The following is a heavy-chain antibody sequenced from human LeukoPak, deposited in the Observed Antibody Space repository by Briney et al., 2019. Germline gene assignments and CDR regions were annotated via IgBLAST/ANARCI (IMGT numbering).Heavy chain of an antibody. CDR1: GFTFSSYS. V-gene: IGHV3-21*01. CDR2: ISSSSSYI. CDR3: ARGPGYCSSTSCLFFDY. D-gene: IGHD2-2*01. J-gene: IGHJ4*02. Sequence: GGPLRLSCAVSGFTFSSYSMNWVRQAPGEGLEWVSSISSSSSYIYYADSVKGRFTISRDNAKNSLYLQMNSLRAEDTAVYYCARGPGYCSSTSCLFFDYWGQGTLVTVSS.